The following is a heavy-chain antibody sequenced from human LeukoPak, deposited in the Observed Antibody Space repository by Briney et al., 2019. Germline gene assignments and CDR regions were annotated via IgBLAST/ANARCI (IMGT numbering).Heavy chain of an antibody. V-gene: IGHV4-59*08. J-gene: IGHJ4*02. CDR3: ARHVRDGYNGGDYFDC. CDR2: IYYSGST. Sequence: SETLSLTCTVSGDSFSSFYWSWIRQPPGKGLEWIGYIYYSGSTDYNSSLKSRVTISVDTSKNQFSLKLSSVTAADTAVYYCARHVRDGYNGGDYFDCWGQGTLVTVSS. CDR1: GDSFSSFY. D-gene: IGHD5-24*01.